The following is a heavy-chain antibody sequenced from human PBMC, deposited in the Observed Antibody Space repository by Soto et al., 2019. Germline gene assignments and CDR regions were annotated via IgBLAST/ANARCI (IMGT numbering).Heavy chain of an antibody. V-gene: IGHV1-8*01. CDR3: ARDPETTSEYNWFDP. CDR2: MNPNSGNT. D-gene: IGHD4-4*01. CDR1: AYTFTSYD. Sequence: ASVKVSCKASAYTFTSYDINWVRQASGQGFEWMGWMNPNSGNTGYAQKFQGRVTITAGESTSTAYMELSSLRSEDTAVYYCARDPETTSEYNWFDPWGQGTLVTVSS. J-gene: IGHJ5*02.